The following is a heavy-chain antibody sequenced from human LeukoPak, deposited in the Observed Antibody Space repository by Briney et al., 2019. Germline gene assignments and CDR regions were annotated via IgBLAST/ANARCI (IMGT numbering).Heavy chain of an antibody. Sequence: GASVRVSCKASGSTFTNYYIHWVRQAPGQGLEWMGFISPSGDSTTYAQRFQGRVTMTRDTSTSTVYMELSSLRPEDTAVYYCARTYCSGGSCYYHTWGQGTLVTVSS. D-gene: IGHD2-15*01. J-gene: IGHJ4*02. CDR1: GSTFTNYY. V-gene: IGHV1-46*01. CDR3: ARTYCSGGSCYYHT. CDR2: ISPSGDST.